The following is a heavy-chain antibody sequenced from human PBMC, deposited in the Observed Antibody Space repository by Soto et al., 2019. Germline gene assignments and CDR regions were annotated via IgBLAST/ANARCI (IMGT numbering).Heavy chain of an antibody. D-gene: IGHD3-10*01. V-gene: IGHV3-7*01. CDR2: INKDGSEK. J-gene: IGHJ5*01. CDR1: GFTFSSYW. CDR3: ARYGTRGDW. Sequence: LRLSCAASGFTFSSYWMSWVRQAPGKGLEWVAHINKDGSEKYYVDSVKGRFTISRDNAKNSLYLHLNSLRVGDTAVYYCARYGTRGDWWGLGTQVTVSS.